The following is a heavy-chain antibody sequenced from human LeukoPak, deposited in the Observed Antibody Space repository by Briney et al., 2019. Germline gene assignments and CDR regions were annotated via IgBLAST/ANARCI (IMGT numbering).Heavy chain of an antibody. CDR3: AKVMVRGVIMTLYYYYGMDV. CDR2: ISYDGSNK. D-gene: IGHD3-10*01. CDR1: GFTFSSYA. V-gene: IGHV3-30-3*01. Sequence: PGGSLRLSCAASGFTFSSYAMHWVRQAPGKGLEWVAVISYDGSNKYYAGSVKGRFTISRDNSKNTLYLQMNSLRAEDTAVYYCAKVMVRGVIMTLYYYYGMDVWGQGTTVTVSS. J-gene: IGHJ6*02.